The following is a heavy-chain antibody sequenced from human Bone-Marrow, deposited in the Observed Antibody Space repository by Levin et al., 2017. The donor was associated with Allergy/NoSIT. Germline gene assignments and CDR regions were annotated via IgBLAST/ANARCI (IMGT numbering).Heavy chain of an antibody. V-gene: IGHV1-69*06. CDR2: IIPIVGTA. CDR3: ARGFLQYLVGYSYYYMDV. J-gene: IGHJ6*03. D-gene: IGHD3-3*01. Sequence: NPGESLKISCEASGGTFSGYAISWVRQAPGQGLEWMGGIIPIVGTAKYAQSFQGRVSITADKSTSTAYMELSSLRSEDTAVYYCARGFLQYLVGYSYYYMDVWGKGTTVTVSS. CDR1: GGTFSGYA.